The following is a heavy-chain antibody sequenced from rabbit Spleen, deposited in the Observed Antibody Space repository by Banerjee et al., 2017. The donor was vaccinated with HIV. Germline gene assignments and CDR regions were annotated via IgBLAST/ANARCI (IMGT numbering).Heavy chain of an antibody. CDR3: ARDVGSGDYIDVYFDL. J-gene: IGHJ4*01. Sequence: QEHLEESGGGLVKPEGSLTLTCKASGFSFSRGYDMCWVRQAPGRGLEWIGCIYTGNGKTYYASWAKGRFTISKSSSTTVTLQMTSLTAADTATYFCARDVGSGDYIDVYFDLWGQGTLVTVS. D-gene: IGHD1-1*01. V-gene: IGHV1S45*01. CDR2: IYTGNGKT. CDR1: GFSFSRGYD.